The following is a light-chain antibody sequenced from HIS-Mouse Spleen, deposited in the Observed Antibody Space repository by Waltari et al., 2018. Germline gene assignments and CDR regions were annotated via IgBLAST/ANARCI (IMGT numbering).Light chain of an antibody. CDR1: ALPKNY. Sequence: SYELTQPPSVSVSPGQTARITCSGDALPKNYAYWYQQKSGQAPVLVISEESKRPHGIPERVSGSRSGKMATLTIRGAQVEDEAAYYCYSTDSSGNHRVFGGGTKLTVL. CDR2: EES. J-gene: IGLJ2*01. CDR3: YSTDSSGNHRV. V-gene: IGLV3-10*01.